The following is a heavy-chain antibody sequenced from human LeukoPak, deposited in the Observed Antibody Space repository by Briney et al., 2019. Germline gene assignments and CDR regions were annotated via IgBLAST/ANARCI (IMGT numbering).Heavy chain of an antibody. CDR2: INHGGST. CDR1: GGSISSSSYY. Sequence: PSETLSLTCTVSGGSISSSSYYWGWFRQPPGKGLEWIGEINHGGSTNYNPSLKSRVTISVDTSKNQFSLKLSSVTAADTAVYYCARRRYHGFDYWGQGTLVTVSS. V-gene: IGHV4-39*07. D-gene: IGHD1-14*01. J-gene: IGHJ4*02. CDR3: ARRRYHGFDY.